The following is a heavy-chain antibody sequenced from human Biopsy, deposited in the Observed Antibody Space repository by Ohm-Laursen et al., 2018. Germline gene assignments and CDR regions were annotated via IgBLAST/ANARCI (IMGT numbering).Heavy chain of an antibody. Sequence: LRLSCAASGLTFSRYSMHWVRQAPGKGLEWVSSISSSSNFIYYGDSVKGRFTISRDNAKNSLYLQMNSLRAGDTAVYYCARVLLPAAAVHYGMDVWGQGTTVTVSS. CDR2: ISSSSNFI. CDR1: GLTFSRYS. D-gene: IGHD2-2*01. J-gene: IGHJ6*02. CDR3: ARVLLPAAAVHYGMDV. V-gene: IGHV3-21*01.